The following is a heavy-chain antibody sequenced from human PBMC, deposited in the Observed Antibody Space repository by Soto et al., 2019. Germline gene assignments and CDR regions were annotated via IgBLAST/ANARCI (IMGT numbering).Heavy chain of an antibody. CDR2: ISYDGRNE. CDR1: GFTFSTYA. Sequence: QVQVLESGGGVVQPGRSLRLSCAVSGFTFSTYAMHWVRQAPGKGLEWVALISYDGRNEYYGDSVKGRFTISRDNSKNTLDLQMNTLRSEDTALYHCATSHLHHFYMLTGFQYWGQGTLVTVSS. J-gene: IGHJ4*02. D-gene: IGHD3-9*01. V-gene: IGHV3-30*03. CDR3: ATSHLHHFYMLTGFQY.